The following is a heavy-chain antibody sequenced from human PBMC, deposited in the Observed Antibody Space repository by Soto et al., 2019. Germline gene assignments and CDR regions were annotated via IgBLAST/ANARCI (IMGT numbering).Heavy chain of an antibody. CDR2: IYPGDSDT. J-gene: IGHJ3*02. CDR3: ARHSYHAFDI. V-gene: IGHV5-51*01. CDR1: GYIRSTDW. Sequence: GESLKISCKASGYIRSTDWISWVRQKPGKGLEWMGIIYPGDSDTRYSPSFQGQVTISADKSISTAYLQWSSLKASDTAMYYCARHSYHAFDIWGQGTMVTVSS.